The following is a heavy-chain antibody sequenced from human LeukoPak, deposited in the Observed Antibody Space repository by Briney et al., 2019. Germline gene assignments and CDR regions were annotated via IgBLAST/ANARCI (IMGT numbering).Heavy chain of an antibody. D-gene: IGHD3-22*01. Sequence: ASVKVSRKASGYTFTSYDINWVRQATGQGLEWMGWMNPNSGNTGYAQKFQGRVTMTRNTSISTAYMELSSLRSEDTAVYYCARADYYDSSGPPPFDYWGQGTLVTVSS. CDR2: MNPNSGNT. CDR1: GYTFTSYD. J-gene: IGHJ4*02. V-gene: IGHV1-8*01. CDR3: ARADYYDSSGPPPFDY.